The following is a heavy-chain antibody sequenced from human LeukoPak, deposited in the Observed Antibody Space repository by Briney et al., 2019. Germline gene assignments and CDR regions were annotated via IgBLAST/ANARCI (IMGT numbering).Heavy chain of an antibody. Sequence: GGSLRLSCTASGFTFGDYGFSWVRQAPGKGLQWLTFIRSNAHSGAPEYAASIKGRFTVSRDDSKSIAYLQIDSLKTEDTAVYYCTRARYYGSASYYSDPFDVWGQGTLVTASS. CDR1: GFTFGDYG. V-gene: IGHV3-49*04. D-gene: IGHD3-10*01. CDR3: TRARYYGSASYYSDPFDV. CDR2: IRSNAHSGAP. J-gene: IGHJ3*01.